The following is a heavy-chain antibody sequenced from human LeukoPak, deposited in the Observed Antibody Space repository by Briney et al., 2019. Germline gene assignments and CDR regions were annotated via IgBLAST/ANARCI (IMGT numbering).Heavy chain of an antibody. V-gene: IGHV1-18*01. CDR3: ARDPHRVVVRGVPHYYYYMDV. J-gene: IGHJ6*03. Sequence: ASVTVSCKASGYTFTSYGISWVRQAPGQGLEWMGWISTYNGNTNYAQKLQGRVTMTIDTSTSTAYMELKSLRSDDTAVYYCARDPHRVVVRGVPHYYYYMDVWGKGTTVTISS. D-gene: IGHD3-10*01. CDR1: GYTFTSYG. CDR2: ISTYNGNT.